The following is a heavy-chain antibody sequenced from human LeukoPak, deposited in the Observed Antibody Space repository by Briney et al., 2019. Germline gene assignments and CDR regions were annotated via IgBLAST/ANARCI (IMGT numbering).Heavy chain of an antibody. CDR1: GYTFTSYG. Sequence: ASVKVSCKASGYTFTSYGISWVRQAPGQGREWMGWISVYNGNTNYAQKLQGRVTMTTDTSTTTAYMELRSLRSDDTAVYYCARGDYFDSSGYSGASLFDYWGQGTLVTVSS. V-gene: IGHV1-18*01. J-gene: IGHJ4*02. CDR2: ISVYNGNT. CDR3: ARGDYFDSSGYSGASLFDY. D-gene: IGHD3-22*01.